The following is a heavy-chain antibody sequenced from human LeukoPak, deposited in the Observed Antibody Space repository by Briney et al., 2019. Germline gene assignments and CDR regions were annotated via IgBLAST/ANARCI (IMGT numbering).Heavy chain of an antibody. Sequence: SETLSLTCAVYGGSFSGYYWSWIRQPPGKGLEWIGEINHSGSTNYNPSLKSRVTISVDTSKNQFSLKLSSVTAADTAVYYCASGSWYGGNYYYGMDVWGQGTTVTVSS. CDR2: INHSGST. J-gene: IGHJ6*02. V-gene: IGHV4-34*01. CDR1: GGSFSGYY. CDR3: ASGSWYGGNYYYGMDV. D-gene: IGHD3-10*01.